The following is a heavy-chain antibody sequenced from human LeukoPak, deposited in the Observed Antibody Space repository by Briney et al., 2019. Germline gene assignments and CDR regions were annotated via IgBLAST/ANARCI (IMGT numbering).Heavy chain of an antibody. Sequence: GGSLRLSCAASGFTFSDYYMSWIRQAPGKGLEWVSYISSSGSTIYYADSVKGRFTISRGNAKNSLYLQMNSLRAEDTAVYYCARADYYYDSSSYSDNTYFDYWGQGTLVTVSS. V-gene: IGHV3-11*01. CDR3: ARADYYYDSSSYSDNTYFDY. D-gene: IGHD3-22*01. J-gene: IGHJ4*02. CDR2: ISSSGSTI. CDR1: GFTFSDYY.